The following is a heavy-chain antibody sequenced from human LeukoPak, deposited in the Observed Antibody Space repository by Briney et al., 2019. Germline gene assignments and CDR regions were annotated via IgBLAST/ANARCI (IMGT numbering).Heavy chain of an antibody. CDR1: GGSFSGYY. CDR3: ARESDGYDFWSGFDY. V-gene: IGHV4-34*01. CDR2: INHSGST. J-gene: IGHJ4*02. D-gene: IGHD3-3*01. Sequence: PSETLSLTCAVYGGSFSGYYWSWIRQPPGKGLEWIGEINHSGSTNYNPSLKSRVTISVDTSKNQFSLKLSSVTAADTAVYYCARESDGYDFWSGFDYWGQGTLVTVSS.